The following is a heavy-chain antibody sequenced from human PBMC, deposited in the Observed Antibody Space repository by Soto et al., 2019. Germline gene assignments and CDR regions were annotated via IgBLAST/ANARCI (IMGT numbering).Heavy chain of an antibody. V-gene: IGHV1-58*01. J-gene: IGHJ3*02. D-gene: IGHD6-19*01. CDR2: IVVGSGNT. CDR1: GFTFTSSA. Sequence: GASVKVSCKASGFTFTSSAVQWVRQARGQRLEWIGWIVVGSGNTNYAQKFQGRVTMTRDMSTSTVYMELSSLRSEDTAVYYCARVISGYSSGLRGRRIDAFDIWGQGTMVTVSS. CDR3: ARVISGYSSGLRGRRIDAFDI.